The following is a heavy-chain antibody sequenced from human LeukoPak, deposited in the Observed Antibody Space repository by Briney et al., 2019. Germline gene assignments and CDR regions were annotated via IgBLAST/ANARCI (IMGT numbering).Heavy chain of an antibody. V-gene: IGHV4-34*01. J-gene: IGHJ4*02. Sequence: PSQTLSLTCAVYGGSFSGYYWSWIRQPPGKGLEWIGEINHSGSTNYNPSLKSRVTISVDTSKNQFSLKLSSVTAADTAVYYCATRFRGYSYGYGENYWGQGTLVTVSS. CDR1: GGSFSGYY. CDR3: ATRFRGYSYGYGENY. CDR2: INHSGST. D-gene: IGHD5-18*01.